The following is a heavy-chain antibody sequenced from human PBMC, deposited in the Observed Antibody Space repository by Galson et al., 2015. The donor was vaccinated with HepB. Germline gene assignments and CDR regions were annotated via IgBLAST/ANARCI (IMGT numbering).Heavy chain of an antibody. J-gene: IGHJ4*02. D-gene: IGHD6-19*01. V-gene: IGHV3-9*01. CDR2: ISWNNGDI. CDR3: AKGPGIAVAKRYFDY. Sequence: SLRLSCAASGFNFGNHAMRWVRQAPGKGLEWVSGISWNNGDIGYADSVEGRFTISRDNAKNSLYLQMNSLRVEDTALYYCAKGPGIAVAKRYFDYCGQGTLVTVSS. CDR1: GFNFGNHA.